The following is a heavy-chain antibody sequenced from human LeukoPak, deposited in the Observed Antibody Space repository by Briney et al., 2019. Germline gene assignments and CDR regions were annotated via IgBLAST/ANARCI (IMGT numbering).Heavy chain of an antibody. CDR2: IYTSGST. J-gene: IGHJ4*02. D-gene: IGHD3-3*02. Sequence: SETLSLTCTASGGSINSYYWSWIRQPPGKGLEWIGYIYTSGSTNYNPSLKSRVTISVDTSKNQFSLKLSSVTAADTAVYYCARHFIYATPPDYWGQGTLVTVSS. CDR3: ARHFIYATPPDY. V-gene: IGHV4-4*09. CDR1: GGSINSYY.